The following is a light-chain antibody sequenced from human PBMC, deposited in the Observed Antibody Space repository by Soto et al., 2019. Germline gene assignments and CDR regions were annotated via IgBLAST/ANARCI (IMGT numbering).Light chain of an antibody. CDR3: EQYTNLET. Sequence: EIVLTQSPATLSVSPGGSPTISCRASQSVTFDLAWYQQRPGQAPRLLIYGAFKRATGVPARFSGSGSGTEFTLTISAQESEDFAVYYCEQYTNLETFGGGTRVEIK. CDR2: GAF. J-gene: IGKJ4*01. CDR1: QSVTFD. V-gene: IGKV3-15*01.